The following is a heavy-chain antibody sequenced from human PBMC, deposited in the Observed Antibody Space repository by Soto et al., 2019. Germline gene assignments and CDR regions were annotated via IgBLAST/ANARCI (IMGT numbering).Heavy chain of an antibody. Sequence: EVQLVESGGGLVQPGGSVRLSCAASGFTFSSYWMHWVRQAPGKGLMWVSRIHNDGSTTRYADSVKGRFTISRDNAKNTLYLQMSSLRVEDTSVEYCARDNGNSYWGQGTLVTVSS. V-gene: IGHV3-74*01. CDR2: IHNDGSTT. CDR1: GFTFSSYW. CDR3: ARDNGNSY. J-gene: IGHJ4*01. D-gene: IGHD1-7*01.